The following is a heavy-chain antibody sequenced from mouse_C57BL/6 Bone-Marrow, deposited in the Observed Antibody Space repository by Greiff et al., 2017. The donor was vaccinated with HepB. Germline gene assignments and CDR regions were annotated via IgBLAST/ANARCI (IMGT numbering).Heavy chain of an antibody. Sequence: DVMLVESEGGRGLSGSSMKLSCSASGISFSDYYSAWVRRVPEKGLEWVANINYDGSSTYYLESLKSRFIISRDNAKKFLYLQISSLKSEDPATYSCERDRYYHGRPYWYFEVWATGTPVTVSS. J-gene: IGHJ1*03. CDR3: ERDRYYHGRPYWYFEV. CDR1: GISFSDYY. D-gene: IGHD1-1*01. CDR2: INYDGSST. V-gene: IGHV5-16*01.